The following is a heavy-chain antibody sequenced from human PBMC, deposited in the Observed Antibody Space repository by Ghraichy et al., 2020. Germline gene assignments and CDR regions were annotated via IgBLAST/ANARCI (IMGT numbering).Heavy chain of an antibody. CDR1: GFTFSNYW. CDR3: VRDQGEERQKFSRRRYYYYYYMDV. V-gene: IGHV3-7*01. Sequence: GGSLRLSCAASGFTFSNYWMTWVRQAPGKGLEWVANIKQDGSEKYHVDSVKGRFTISRDNAKNSLSLQMNSLRAEDTAVYYCVRDQGEERQKFSRRRYYYYYYMDVWGQGTTVTVSS. J-gene: IGHJ6*03. CDR2: IKQDGSEK.